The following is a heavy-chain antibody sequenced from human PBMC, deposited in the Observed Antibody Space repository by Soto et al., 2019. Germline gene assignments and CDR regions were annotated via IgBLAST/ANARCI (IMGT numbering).Heavy chain of an antibody. CDR2: IYYSGSA. CDR1: GGYISSGPYY. CDR3: ARHGVDYGDYASYYYYGMDV. V-gene: IGHV4-39*01. D-gene: IGHD4-17*01. J-gene: IGHJ6*02. Sequence: PSETLSLTCTVSGGYISSGPYYWGWIRQPPGKGLEWIGFIYYSGSAYYNPSLKSRVTISIDTSKNQFSLKLTSVTAADTAVFYCARHGVDYGDYASYYYYGMDVWGRGTTVTVSS.